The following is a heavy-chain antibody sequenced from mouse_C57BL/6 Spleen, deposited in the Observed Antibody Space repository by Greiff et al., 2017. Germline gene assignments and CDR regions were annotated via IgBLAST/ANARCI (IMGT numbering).Heavy chain of an antibody. CDR1: GYAFSSYW. J-gene: IGHJ4*01. D-gene: IGHD1-1*01. CDR3: ARGGYYYGSSPYYAMDY. CDR2: IYPGDGDT. Sequence: VKLQESGAELVKPGASVKISCKASGYAFSSYWMNWVKQRPGKGLEWIGQIYPGDGDTNYNGKFKGKATLTADKSSSTAYMQLSSLTSEDSAVYFCARGGYYYGSSPYYAMDYWGQGTSVTVSS. V-gene: IGHV1-80*01.